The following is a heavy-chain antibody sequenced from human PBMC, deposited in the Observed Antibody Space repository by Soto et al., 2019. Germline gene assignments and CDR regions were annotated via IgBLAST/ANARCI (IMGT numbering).Heavy chain of an antibody. D-gene: IGHD3-9*01. CDR3: AGHDVGEVTGYLPLDY. Sequence: PSETGSLTCTVSGGSISSYYWSWIRQPPGKGLEWIGYIYYSGSTNYNPSLKSRVTISVDTSKNQFSLKLSSVTAADTAVYYCAGHDVGEVTGYLPLDYWGQGTLVTVSS. J-gene: IGHJ4*02. V-gene: IGHV4-59*08. CDR2: IYYSGST. CDR1: GGSISSYY.